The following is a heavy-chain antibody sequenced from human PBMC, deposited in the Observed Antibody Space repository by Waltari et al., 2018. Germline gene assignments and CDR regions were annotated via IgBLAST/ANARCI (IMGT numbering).Heavy chain of an antibody. V-gene: IGHV4-34*01. CDR2: INQSVSG. CDR3: ARGGRLLWFGELLPEGYYYGMDV. D-gene: IGHD3-10*01. Sequence: QVQLQQWGAGLLKPSETLSLTCAVYGGSLSGYYWSWIRQPPGKGLDGLGEINQSVSGNSTPSLKSRVNTSVDTCKYQFSLKLSSVTAADTAVYYCARGGRLLWFGELLPEGYYYGMDVWGQGTTVTVSS. J-gene: IGHJ6*02. CDR1: GGSLSGYY.